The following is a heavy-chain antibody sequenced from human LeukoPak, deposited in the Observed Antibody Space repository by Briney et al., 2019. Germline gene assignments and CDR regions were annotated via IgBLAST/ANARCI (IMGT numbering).Heavy chain of an antibody. D-gene: IGHD6-19*01. V-gene: IGHV4-61*02. Sequence: SETLSLTCTVSGGSISSGGYYWSWIRQPAGKGLEWIGRIYTSGSTNYNPSLKSRVTISVDPSNNQLSLKLSSVTAADTAVYYCARDSSGWYGWYFDLWGRGTLVTVSS. CDR2: IYTSGST. CDR3: ARDSSGWYGWYFDL. J-gene: IGHJ2*01. CDR1: GGSISSGGYY.